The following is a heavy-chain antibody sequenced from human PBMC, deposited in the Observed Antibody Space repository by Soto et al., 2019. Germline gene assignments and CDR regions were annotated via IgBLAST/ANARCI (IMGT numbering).Heavy chain of an antibody. D-gene: IGHD2-2*01. CDR1: GGSISSGGYY. CDR3: ARESSYCSSTSCYRGDWYFDL. V-gene: IGHV4-31*01. J-gene: IGHJ2*01. Sequence: QVQLQESGPGLVKPSQTLSLTCTVSGGSISSGGYYWSWIRQHPGKGLEWIGYIYYSGSTYYNPSLXXXVTIAVDTSKXXFXRXXSSVTAADTAVYYCARESSYCSSTSCYRGDWYFDLWGRGTLVTVSS. CDR2: IYYSGST.